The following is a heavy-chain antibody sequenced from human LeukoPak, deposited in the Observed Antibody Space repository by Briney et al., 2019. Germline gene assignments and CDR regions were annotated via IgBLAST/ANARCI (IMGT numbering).Heavy chain of an antibody. CDR1: GGTFSSYA. V-gene: IGHV1-69*01. CDR2: IIPIFGTT. CDR3: ARAMGAAAGIYYYYGMDV. Sequence: ASVKVSCKASGGTFSSYAISWVRQAPGQGLERMGGIIPIFGTTNYAQKFQGRVTITADESTSTAYMELSSLRSEDTAVYYCARAMGAAAGIYYYYGMDVWGQGTTVTVSS. J-gene: IGHJ6*02. D-gene: IGHD6-13*01.